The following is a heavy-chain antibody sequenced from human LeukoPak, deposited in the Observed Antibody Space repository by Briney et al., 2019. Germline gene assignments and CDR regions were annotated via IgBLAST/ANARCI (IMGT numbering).Heavy chain of an antibody. CDR2: ISSGSTTI. CDR3: ARDVEQWLVRVYYFDY. CDR1: GFTLSSYS. V-gene: IGHV3-48*02. Sequence: GGSLRPSCATSGFTLSSYSMNWVRQAPGKGLEWISYISSGSTTIYYADSVKGRFTISRDNAKNSLYLQMNSLRDEDTAVYYCARDVEQWLVRVYYFDYWGQGTLVTVSS. D-gene: IGHD6-19*01. J-gene: IGHJ4*02.